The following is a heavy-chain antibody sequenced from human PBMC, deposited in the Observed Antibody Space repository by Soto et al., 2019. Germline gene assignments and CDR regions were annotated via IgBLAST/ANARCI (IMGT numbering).Heavy chain of an antibody. V-gene: IGHV4-61*01. D-gene: IGHD6-19*01. J-gene: IGHJ4*02. Sequence: PSETLSLTCTVSGGSVSSGSYYWSWIRQPPGKGLEWIGYIYYSGSTNYNPSLKSRVTISVDTSKNQFSLKLSSVTAADTAVYYCAAQYSSGWYRLFDYWGQGTLVTVSS. CDR2: IYYSGST. CDR1: GGSVSSGSYY. CDR3: AAQYSSGWYRLFDY.